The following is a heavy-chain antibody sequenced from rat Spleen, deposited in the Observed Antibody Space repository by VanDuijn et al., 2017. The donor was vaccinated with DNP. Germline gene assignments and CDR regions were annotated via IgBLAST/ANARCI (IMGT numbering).Heavy chain of an antibody. Sequence: EVQLVESGGDLVQPGRSLKLSCKASGFTFNNYWMTWIRQVPGKGLEWVASISSSGGSTYYPDSVKGRFTISRDDAKSTLYLQMDSLRSEDTATYYCATRVVHYGLLRWFAYWGQGTLVTVSS. J-gene: IGHJ3*01. CDR2: ISSSGGST. D-gene: IGHD1-6*01. CDR3: ATRVVHYGLLRWFAY. CDR1: GFTFNNYW. V-gene: IGHV5-31*01.